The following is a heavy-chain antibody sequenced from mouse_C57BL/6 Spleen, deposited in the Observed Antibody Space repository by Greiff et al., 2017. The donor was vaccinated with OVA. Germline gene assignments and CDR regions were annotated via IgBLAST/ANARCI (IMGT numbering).Heavy chain of an antibody. CDR3: ARDSNYEYWYFDV. Sequence: EVKLMESGPGLVKPSQSLSLTCSVTGYSITSGYYWNWIRQFPGNKLEWMGYISYDGSNNYNPSLKNRISITRDTSKNQFFLKLNSVTTEDTATYYCARDSNYEYWYFDVWGTGTTVTVSS. D-gene: IGHD2-5*01. V-gene: IGHV3-6*01. CDR2: ISYDGSN. J-gene: IGHJ1*03. CDR1: GYSITSGYY.